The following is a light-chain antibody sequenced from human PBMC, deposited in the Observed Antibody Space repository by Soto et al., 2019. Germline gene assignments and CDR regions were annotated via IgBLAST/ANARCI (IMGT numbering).Light chain of an antibody. CDR3: QQYNNWPYT. CDR2: GTS. CDR1: QNVGSN. V-gene: IGKV3-15*01. Sequence: EIVMTQSPVTLSVCPGERAALSCRASQNVGSNFAWYQQRPGQAPRVLIYGTSTRATGVPARFSGSGSGTDFTLTISSLQSEDFAVYYCQQYNNWPYTFGQGTRLEIK. J-gene: IGKJ2*01.